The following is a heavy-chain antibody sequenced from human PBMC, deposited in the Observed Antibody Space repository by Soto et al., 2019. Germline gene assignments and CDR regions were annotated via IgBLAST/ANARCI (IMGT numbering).Heavy chain of an antibody. J-gene: IGHJ5*02. CDR1: SGSLSGYY. CDR3: ARVSGQLSIRSNWFDP. Sequence: PSETLSLTCAVYSGSLSGYYWSWIRQPPGKGLEWIGEINHSGTTNYNPSLNSRVTISVDTSKNQFSLKLSSVTAADTAVYYCARVSGQLSIRSNWFDPWGQGTLVT. V-gene: IGHV4-34*01. D-gene: IGHD1-1*01. CDR2: INHSGTT.